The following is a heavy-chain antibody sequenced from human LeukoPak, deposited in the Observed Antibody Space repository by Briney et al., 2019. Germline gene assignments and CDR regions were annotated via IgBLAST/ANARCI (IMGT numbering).Heavy chain of an antibody. Sequence: AGGSLRLSCAASGFTFSSYAMHWVRQAPGKGLEWVAVISYDGSNKYYADSVKGRFTISRDNSKNTLYLQMNSLRAEDTAVYYCARGVVVVPAAMAIDAFDIWGQGTMVTVSS. J-gene: IGHJ3*02. D-gene: IGHD2-2*01. V-gene: IGHV3-30-3*01. CDR1: GFTFSSYA. CDR3: ARGVVVVPAAMAIDAFDI. CDR2: ISYDGSNK.